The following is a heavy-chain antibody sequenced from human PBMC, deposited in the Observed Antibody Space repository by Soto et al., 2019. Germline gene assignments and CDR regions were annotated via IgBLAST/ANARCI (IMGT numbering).Heavy chain of an antibody. CDR2: ILDDGSDQ. D-gene: IGHD4-17*01. J-gene: IGHJ4*02. V-gene: IGHV3-33*01. CDR3: ARVDDYGDNGFDY. CDR1: GFTFSRYG. Sequence: QVQLVEAGEGMAQPGRSLGLSCAASGFTFSRYGMHWVRQAPGKGLEWVAVILDDGSDQNYVDSVKGRFTISRDNSKNSLYLQMNSLRAEDKAVYYCARVDDYGDNGFDYWGQGTLVTVSS.